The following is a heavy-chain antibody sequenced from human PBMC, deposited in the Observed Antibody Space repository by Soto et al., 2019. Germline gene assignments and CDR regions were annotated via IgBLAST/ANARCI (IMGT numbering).Heavy chain of an antibody. J-gene: IGHJ4*02. CDR2: IYPGDSDT. CDR1: GYSFTSYL. Sequence: PGESLKISCKGAGYSFTSYLIGWVRQMPGKGLEWMGIIYPGDSDTRYSPSFQGQVTISADKSISTAYLQWSSLKASDTAMYYCARGIQLWFPAVGFDYWGQGTLVTVSS. V-gene: IGHV5-51*01. CDR3: ARGIQLWFPAVGFDY. D-gene: IGHD5-18*01.